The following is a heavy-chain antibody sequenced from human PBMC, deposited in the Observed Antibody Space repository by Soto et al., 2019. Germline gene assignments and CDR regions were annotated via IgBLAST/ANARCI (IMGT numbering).Heavy chain of an antibody. CDR2: IYHSGST. V-gene: IGHV4-30-2*01. J-gene: IGHJ4*02. D-gene: IGHD4-17*01. CDR1: GGSISSGGYS. CDR3: ARENYGDYFFDY. Sequence: QLQLQESGSGLVKPSQTLSLTCAVSGGSISSGGYSWSWIRQPPGKGLEWIGYIYHSGSTYYNPSLKSRVTISVDRDKNQFSLKLSSVTAEDTAVYYCARENYGDYFFDYWGQGTLVTVSS.